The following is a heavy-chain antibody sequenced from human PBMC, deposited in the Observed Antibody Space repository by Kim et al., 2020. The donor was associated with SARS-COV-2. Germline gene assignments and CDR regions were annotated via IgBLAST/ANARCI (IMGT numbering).Heavy chain of an antibody. J-gene: IGHJ1*01. CDR3: VTGGGPA. CDR2: INSGKGST. D-gene: IGHD5-12*01. CDR1: GYTFTTYN. V-gene: IGHV1-3*04. Sequence: ASVKVSCKASGYTFTTYNIHWVRQAPGQGLEWMGWINSGKGSTKYSQKFQGRVSISRDTSASTAYMELSRLGSEDPAVYYCVTGGGPAWCQGTLVTGSS.